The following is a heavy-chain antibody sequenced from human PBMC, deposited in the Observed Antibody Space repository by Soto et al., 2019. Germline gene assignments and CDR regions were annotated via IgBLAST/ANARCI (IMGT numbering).Heavy chain of an antibody. V-gene: IGHV1-18*01. CDR3: ARDWYCSGGSCLDVFDI. Sequence: ASVKVSCKASGYTFSNYGISWVRQAPGQGLESMGLISTYNDYTTYAQNHVGRVTMTTDTSTSTVYIELRSLRSDDTAMYYCARDWYCSGGSCLDVFDIWGQGTMVTVSS. D-gene: IGHD2-15*01. CDR1: GYTFSNYG. J-gene: IGHJ3*02. CDR2: ISTYNDYT.